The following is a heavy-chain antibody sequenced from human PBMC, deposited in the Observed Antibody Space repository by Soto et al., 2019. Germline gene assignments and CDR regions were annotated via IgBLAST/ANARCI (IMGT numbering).Heavy chain of an antibody. Sequence: PGGSLRLSCAASGFTFSSYGMHWVRQAPGKGLEWVAVISYDGSNKYYADSVKGRFTISRDNSKNTLYLQMNSLRAEDTAVYYCAKERRDGYRPFDYWAQGTLVTVSS. CDR2: ISYDGSNK. CDR1: GFTFSSYG. J-gene: IGHJ4*02. CDR3: AKERRDGYRPFDY. D-gene: IGHD5-12*01. V-gene: IGHV3-30*18.